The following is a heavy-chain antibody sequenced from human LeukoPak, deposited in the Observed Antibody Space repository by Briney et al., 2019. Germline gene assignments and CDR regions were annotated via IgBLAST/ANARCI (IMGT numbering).Heavy chain of an antibody. D-gene: IGHD2-8*02. V-gene: IGHV3-7*01. CDR3: ARDQLYCTGGTCYFDY. CDR2: IKQDGSEK. CDR1: GFTLSNYW. J-gene: IGHJ4*02. Sequence: GGSLRLSCAASGFTLSNYWMTWVRQAPGKGLEWVANIKQDGSEKYYVDSVKGRITISRDNAENSVHLQMNSLRAEDTAVYYCARDQLYCTGGTCYFDYWGQGTLVTVSS.